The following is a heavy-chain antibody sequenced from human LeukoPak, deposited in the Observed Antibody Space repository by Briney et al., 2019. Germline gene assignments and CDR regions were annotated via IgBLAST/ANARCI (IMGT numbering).Heavy chain of an antibody. D-gene: IGHD3-22*01. J-gene: IGHJ4*02. CDR1: GGSIRSYY. V-gene: IGHV4-59*01. Sequence: SETLSLTCTVSGGSIRSYYWSWIRQPPGKGLEWIGYIYYTGSTNYNPSLKSRVTISVDTSKSQFSLKLSSVTAADTAVYYCARGSYYYDSSGYYLPFDYWGQGTLVTVSS. CDR2: IYYTGST. CDR3: ARGSYYYDSSGYYLPFDY.